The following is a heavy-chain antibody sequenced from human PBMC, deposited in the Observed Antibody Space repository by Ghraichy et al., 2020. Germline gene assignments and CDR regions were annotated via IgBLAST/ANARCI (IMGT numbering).Heavy chain of an antibody. D-gene: IGHD3-9*01. V-gene: IGHV1-69*02. Sequence: SVKVSCKASGGTFSSYTISWVRQAPGQGLEWMGRIIPILGIANYAQKFQGRVTITADKSTSTAYMELSSLRSEDTAVYYCARGLGDYDILTGDYYYGMDVWGQGTRVTVSS. CDR3: ARGLGDYDILTGDYYYGMDV. CDR2: IIPILGIA. J-gene: IGHJ6*02. CDR1: GGTFSSYT.